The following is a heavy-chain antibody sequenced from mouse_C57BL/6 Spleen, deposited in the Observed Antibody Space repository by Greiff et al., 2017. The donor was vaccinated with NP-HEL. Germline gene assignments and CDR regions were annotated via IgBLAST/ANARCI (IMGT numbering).Heavy chain of an antibody. J-gene: IGHJ2*01. CDR3: ARGLDFDY. D-gene: IGHD3-3*01. CDR2: IYPRSGNT. V-gene: IGHV1-81*01. CDR1: GYTFTSYG. Sequence: VQRVESGAELARPGASVKLSCKASGYTFTSYGISWVKQRTGQGLEWIGEIYPRSGNTYYNEKFKGKATLTADKSSSTAYMELRSLTSEDSACYFCARGLDFDYWGQGTTLTVSS.